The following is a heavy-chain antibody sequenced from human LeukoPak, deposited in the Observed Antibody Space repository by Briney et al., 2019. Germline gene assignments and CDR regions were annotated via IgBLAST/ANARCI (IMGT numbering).Heavy chain of an antibody. D-gene: IGHD3-3*01. CDR2: INHSGST. CDR3: ARGRGIFGVVIMRGFYYFDY. J-gene: IGHJ4*02. CDR1: GGSFSGYY. V-gene: IGHV4-34*01. Sequence: SETLSLTCAVYGGSFSGYYWSWIRQPPGKGLEWIGEINHSGSTNYNPSLKSRVTISVDTSKNQFSLTLSSVTAADPALYYWARGRGIFGVVIMRGFYYFDYWGQGTLVTVSS.